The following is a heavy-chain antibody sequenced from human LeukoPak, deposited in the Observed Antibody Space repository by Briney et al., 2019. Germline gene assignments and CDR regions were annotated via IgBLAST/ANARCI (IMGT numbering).Heavy chain of an antibody. CDR1: GYTFTSYD. V-gene: IGHV1-8*01. D-gene: IGHD6-6*01. CDR2: MNPNSGNT. Sequence: ASVKVSCKASGYTFTSYDINWVRQATGQGLEWMGWMNPNSGNTGYAQKFQGRVTMTRNTSISTAYMELSSLRSEDTAVYYCARGTSSRRNPTARWFDPWGQGTLVTVSS. J-gene: IGHJ5*02. CDR3: ARGTSSRRNPTARWFDP.